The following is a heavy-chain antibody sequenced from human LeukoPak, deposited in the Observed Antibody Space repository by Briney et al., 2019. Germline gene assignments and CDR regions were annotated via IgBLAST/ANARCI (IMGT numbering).Heavy chain of an antibody. Sequence: GGSLRLSCAASGCTFSSYVMSWVRQAPGKGLEWVSAISGSGATTYYADSVKGRFTISRDNSKNTLYLHMNSLRAEDTAVYYCAKRVSGTTFYWGQGTLVTVSS. CDR3: AKRVSGTTFY. D-gene: IGHD1-1*01. CDR1: GCTFSSYV. V-gene: IGHV3-23*01. CDR2: ISGSGATT. J-gene: IGHJ4*02.